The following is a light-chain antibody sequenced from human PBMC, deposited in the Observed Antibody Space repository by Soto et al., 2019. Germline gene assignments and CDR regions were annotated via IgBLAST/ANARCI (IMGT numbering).Light chain of an antibody. V-gene: IGKV1-12*01. Sequence: DIQMTQSPSSVSASVGDRVTITCRASQGISSWVAWYQQKPGKAPNLLIYAASSLHSGVPSRFSGSGSGTEFTLTISSLQPEDFATYYCQQPDTFPLTFGGGTKVEIK. J-gene: IGKJ4*01. CDR2: AAS. CDR1: QGISSW. CDR3: QQPDTFPLT.